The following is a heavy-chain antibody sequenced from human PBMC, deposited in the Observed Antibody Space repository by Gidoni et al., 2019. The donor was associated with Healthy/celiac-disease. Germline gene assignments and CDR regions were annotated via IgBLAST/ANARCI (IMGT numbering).Heavy chain of an antibody. CDR2: IYPGDSDT. Sequence: EVQLVQSGAEVKNPGESLHISCKGSGYSFTSYWIGWVRQMPGKGLEWMGIIYPGDSDTRYSPSFQGQVTISADKSISTAYLQWSSLKASDTAMYYCARLTMVRGVILWFDPWGQGTLVTVSS. CDR3: ARLTMVRGVILWFDP. V-gene: IGHV5-51*03. D-gene: IGHD3-10*01. J-gene: IGHJ5*02. CDR1: GYSFTSYW.